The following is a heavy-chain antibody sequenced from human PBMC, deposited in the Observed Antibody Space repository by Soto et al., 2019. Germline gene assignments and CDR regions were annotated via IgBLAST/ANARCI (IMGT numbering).Heavy chain of an antibody. V-gene: IGHV3-23*01. CDR1: GFSFSSYA. CDR2: MTGSGDST. Sequence: GGSLRLSCAASGFSFSSYAMSWVRQAPGKGLEWVSTMTGSGDSTYSADSVQGRFTISRDNSKNTLYLQMNSLRAEDTALYFCAKDYSPGVVIINYYYMDVWGKGTTVTVSS. J-gene: IGHJ6*03. CDR3: AKDYSPGVVIINYYYMDV. D-gene: IGHD3-3*01.